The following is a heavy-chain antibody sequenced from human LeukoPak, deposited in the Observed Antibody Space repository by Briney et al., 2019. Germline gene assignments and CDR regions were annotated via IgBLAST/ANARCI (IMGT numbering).Heavy chain of an antibody. CDR2: ISPSGGGT. V-gene: IGHV3-23*01. D-gene: IGHD1-26*01. J-gene: IGHJ5*01. CDR3: AKNLMGGSASAPTYRDS. CDR1: GFTFSSDG. Sequence: HSGGSLRLSCAASGFTFSSDGMSWVRQAPGKGLEWVSSISPSGGGTVYADSVKGRVTVSRDNSKNTLYLQMNGLRAEDTAVYSCAKNLMGGSASAPTYRDS.